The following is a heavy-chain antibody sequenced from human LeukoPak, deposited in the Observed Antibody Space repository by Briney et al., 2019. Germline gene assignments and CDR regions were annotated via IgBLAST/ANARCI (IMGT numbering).Heavy chain of an antibody. V-gene: IGHV4-4*07. Sequence: SETLSLTCTVSGSSISSYYWSWIRQPAGKGLEWIGRIYTSGSTNYNPSLKSRVTMSVDTSKNQFSLKLSSVTAADTAVYYCARGIVVVVAATPYYYGMDVWGQGTTVTVSS. CDR1: GSSISSYY. CDR3: ARGIVVVVAATPYYYGMDV. CDR2: IYTSGST. J-gene: IGHJ6*02. D-gene: IGHD2-15*01.